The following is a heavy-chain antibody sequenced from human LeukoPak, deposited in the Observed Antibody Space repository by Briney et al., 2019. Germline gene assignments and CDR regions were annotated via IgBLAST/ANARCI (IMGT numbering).Heavy chain of an antibody. J-gene: IGHJ4*02. CDR2: ISGSGGST. Sequence: PGGSLRLSCAASGFAFSSYAMHWARQAPGKGLEWVSAISGSGGSTYYADSVKGRFTISRDNSKNTLYLQMNSLRAEDTAVYYCARDPYYYGSGSIYWGQGTLVTVSS. CDR3: ARDPYYYGSGSIY. D-gene: IGHD3-10*01. CDR1: GFAFSSYA. V-gene: IGHV3-23*01.